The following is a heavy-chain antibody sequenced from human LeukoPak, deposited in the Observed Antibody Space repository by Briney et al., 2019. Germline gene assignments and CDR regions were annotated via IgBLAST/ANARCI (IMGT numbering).Heavy chain of an antibody. CDR1: GFTFRSYS. V-gene: IGHV3-48*02. J-gene: IGHJ4*02. CDR2: IAGSTI. D-gene: IGHD6-6*01. Sequence: GGSLRLSCAASGFTFRSYSMNWVRQAPGKGLQWVSYIAGSTIYYADSVTGRFTISRDNARNSLYLQMNSLRDDDTAVYYCARDRDSSFDYWGQGTLVTVSS. CDR3: ARDRDSSFDY.